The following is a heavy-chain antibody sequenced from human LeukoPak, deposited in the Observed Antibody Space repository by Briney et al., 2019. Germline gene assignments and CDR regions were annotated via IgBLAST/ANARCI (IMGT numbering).Heavy chain of an antibody. V-gene: IGHV4-34*01. CDR2: INHSGST. D-gene: IGHD2-2*01. Sequence: SETLSLTCAVDGLSFSGYYWSWLRQPPGKGLEWLGEINHSGSTNYNPSLKSRVTISVDTSKNQFSLRLSSVTAADTAVYYCARAPRLPTYCRSTSCYGRYGMDVWGKGTTVTVSS. CDR1: GLSFSGYY. J-gene: IGHJ6*04. CDR3: ARAPRLPTYCRSTSCYGRYGMDV.